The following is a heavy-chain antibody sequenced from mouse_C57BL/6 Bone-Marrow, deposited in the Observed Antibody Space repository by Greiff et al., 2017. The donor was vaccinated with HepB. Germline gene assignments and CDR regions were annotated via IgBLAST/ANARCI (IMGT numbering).Heavy chain of an antibody. Sequence: QVQLKQSGPELVKPGASVKISCKASGYAFSSSWMNWVKQRPGTGLEWIGRMYPGDGDTNYNGKFKGKATLTADKSSSTAYMQLSSLTSADSAVYFCARGGYYGRDYYAMDYWGQGTSVTVSS. CDR2: MYPGDGDT. V-gene: IGHV1-82*01. J-gene: IGHJ4*01. CDR1: GYAFSSSW. D-gene: IGHD1-1*01. CDR3: ARGGYYGRDYYAMDY.